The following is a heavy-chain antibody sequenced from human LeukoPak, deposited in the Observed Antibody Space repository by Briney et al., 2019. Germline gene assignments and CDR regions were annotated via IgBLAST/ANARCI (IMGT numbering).Heavy chain of an antibody. Sequence: GASVKVSCRASGYTFTDYYLHWVRQAPGQGLEWMGWINPNIGDTNFAQKFQGRVTMTRDASINTAHMELNRLTTDDTAVYYCAREDLYTYPLDFWGQGTLVTVSS. CDR3: AREDLYTYPLDF. D-gene: IGHD5-24*01. CDR2: INPNIGDT. J-gene: IGHJ1*01. CDR1: GYTFTDYY. V-gene: IGHV1-2*02.